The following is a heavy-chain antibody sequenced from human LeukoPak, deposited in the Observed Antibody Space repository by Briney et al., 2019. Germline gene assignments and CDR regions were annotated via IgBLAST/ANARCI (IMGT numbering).Heavy chain of an antibody. Sequence: SETLSLTCTVSGGSISHYYWSWIRQSPGKGLEWIGYIYYSGTTNHNPSFKSRVTISVDTSRNQFSLQLRSVTAADTAVYYCAREDPQTTVPEGMDVWGQGTTVIVSS. CDR2: IYYSGTT. CDR3: AREDPQTTVPEGMDV. CDR1: GGSISHYY. V-gene: IGHV4-59*01. D-gene: IGHD4-17*01. J-gene: IGHJ6*02.